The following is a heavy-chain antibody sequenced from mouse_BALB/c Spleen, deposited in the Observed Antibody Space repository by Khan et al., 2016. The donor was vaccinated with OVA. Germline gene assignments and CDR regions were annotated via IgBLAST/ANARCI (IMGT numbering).Heavy chain of an antibody. CDR2: IFPGTGTT. J-gene: IGHJ3*01. CDR3: ARGYFGNYEFAY. V-gene: IGHV1S132*01. Sequence: QVRLQQSGAELVKPGASVKLSCKTSGYTFTNYWIQWVKQRPGQGLGWIGEIFPGTGTTYYNENLKAKATLTIDTSSSTAYMQLSSLTSEDSAVYFCARGYFGNYEFAYWGQGTLVTVSA. CDR1: GYTFTNYW. D-gene: IGHD2-1*01.